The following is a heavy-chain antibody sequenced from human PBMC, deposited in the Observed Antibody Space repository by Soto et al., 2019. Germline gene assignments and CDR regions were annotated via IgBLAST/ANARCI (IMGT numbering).Heavy chain of an antibody. CDR3: ARAVRDYNDYYYYYMDV. V-gene: IGHV4-59*01. CDR2: IYYSGST. J-gene: IGHJ6*03. D-gene: IGHD4-4*01. CDR1: GGSINSYY. Sequence: QVQLQESGPGLVKPSETLSLTCSVSGGSINSYYWSWIRQPPGKGLEWIGYIYYSGSTNYNPSLKSRVTISVDTSKNQFSLNLNSVTAAETAVYYCARAVRDYNDYYYYYMDVWGKGTTVTVSS.